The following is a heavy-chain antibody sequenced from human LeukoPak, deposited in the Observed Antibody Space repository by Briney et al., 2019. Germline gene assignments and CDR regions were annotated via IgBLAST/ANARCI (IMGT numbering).Heavy chain of an antibody. CDR1: GFTFSSYA. V-gene: IGHV3-74*01. Sequence: GGSLRLSCAASGFTFSSYAMSWVRQAPGKGLEWVARINTHGSSTNYADSVKGRFTISRDNAKNTLYLQMTSLSAEDTAVYYALAGYYYYYMDVWGKGTTVTVSS. J-gene: IGHJ6*03. CDR2: INTHGSST. CDR3: LAGYYYYYMDV. D-gene: IGHD3-16*01.